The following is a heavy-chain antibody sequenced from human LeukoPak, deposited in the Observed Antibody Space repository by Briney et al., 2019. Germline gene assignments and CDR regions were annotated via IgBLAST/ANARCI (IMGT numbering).Heavy chain of an antibody. V-gene: IGHV3-33*01. J-gene: IGHJ4*02. CDR1: GITFSNYG. CDR2: IWYDGSNR. D-gene: IGHD3-22*01. CDR3: ARGAYYYED. Sequence: GGSLRLSCAASGITFSNYGMHWVRQAPGKGLEWVAVIWYDGSNRYYADSVKGRFTISRDNSKNTLYLQMNSLRAEDTAVYYCARGAYYYEDWGQGTLVTVSS.